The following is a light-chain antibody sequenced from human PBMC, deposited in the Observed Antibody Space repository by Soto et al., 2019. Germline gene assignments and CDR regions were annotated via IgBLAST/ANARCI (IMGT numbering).Light chain of an antibody. V-gene: IGLV1-40*01. Sequence: QSVLTQPPSVSGAPGQRVTISCTGSSSNIGAGYDVHWYQQLPGTAPKLLIHGNNNRPSGVPDRFSGSKSGTSASLAITGLRAEDEADYYCQSYDSSLRVVVFGGGTKLTVL. J-gene: IGLJ2*01. CDR2: GNN. CDR1: SSNIGAGYD. CDR3: QSYDSSLRVVV.